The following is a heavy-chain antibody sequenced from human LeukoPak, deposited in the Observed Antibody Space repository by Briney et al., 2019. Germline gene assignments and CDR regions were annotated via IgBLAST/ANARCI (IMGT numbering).Heavy chain of an antibody. CDR1: GXIFNTYA. Sequence: GGSLRLSCAASGXIFNTYAMHWVRQAPGKGLEWVAFISSDAWNQYYADSVKGRFTVSRDNSKNTLYLQMNSLRAEDTAVYYCARDWESYYDYWGQGTLVTVSS. D-gene: IGHD3-16*01. CDR3: ARDWESYYDY. J-gene: IGHJ4*02. V-gene: IGHV3-30*04. CDR2: ISSDAWNQ.